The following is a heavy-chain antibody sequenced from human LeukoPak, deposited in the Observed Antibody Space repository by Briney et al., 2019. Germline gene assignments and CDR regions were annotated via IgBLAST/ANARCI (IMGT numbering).Heavy chain of an antibody. CDR3: ARDLYSYGANQDDY. Sequence: GGSLRLSCAASGFTLRSYWMNWVRQAPGKGLEWVANINQDASAKSYVDSVRGRFTISRDDAKNSLHLQMNSLRAEDTAVYYCARDLYSYGANQDDYWGQGIQVTVSS. CDR1: GFTLRSYW. CDR2: INQDASAK. D-gene: IGHD5-18*01. J-gene: IGHJ4*02. V-gene: IGHV3-7*01.